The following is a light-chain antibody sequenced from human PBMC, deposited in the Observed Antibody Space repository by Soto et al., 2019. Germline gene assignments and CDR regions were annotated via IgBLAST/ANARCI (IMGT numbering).Light chain of an antibody. V-gene: IGKV3-11*01. CDR3: QQRSNWPPIT. Sequence: EIVLTQSPATLSLSPGQRATLSCRASQSVKTFLVWYQHRPGQAPRVLIYDASHRASGIPARFSGSGSGTDFTLTISNLEPEDAALYYCQQRSNWPPITFGQGTLLEIK. CDR1: QSVKTF. CDR2: DAS. J-gene: IGKJ5*01.